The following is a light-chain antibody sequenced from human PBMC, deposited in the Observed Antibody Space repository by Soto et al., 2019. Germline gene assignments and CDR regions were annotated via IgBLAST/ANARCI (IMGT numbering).Light chain of an antibody. V-gene: IGLV2-14*01. CDR1: SSDVGGYNY. Sequence: HSALTQPASVSGCPGQSVPLFCNGNSSDVGGYNYVSWYQQHPGKAPKLMIYDVSNRPSGVSNRFSGSKSGNTASLTISGLQAEDEADYYCSSYTSSSTRCVFGTGTKVTVL. J-gene: IGLJ1*01. CDR2: DVS. CDR3: SSYTSSSTRCV.